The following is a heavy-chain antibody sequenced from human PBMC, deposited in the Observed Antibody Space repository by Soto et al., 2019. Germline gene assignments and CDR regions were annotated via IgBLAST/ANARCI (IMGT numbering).Heavy chain of an antibody. D-gene: IGHD3-10*01. V-gene: IGHV3-11*01. CDR1: GFTFSDYY. J-gene: IGHJ6*02. CDR2: ISSSGSTI. Sequence: QVQLVESGGGLVKPGGSLRLSCAAPGFTFSDYYMSWIRQAPGKGLEWVSYISSSGSTIYYADSVKGRFTISRDNAKNSLGLQVNSLRAEDTAVYYCARSVWFGELIPLYSGMDVWGQGTTVTVSS. CDR3: ARSVWFGELIPLYSGMDV.